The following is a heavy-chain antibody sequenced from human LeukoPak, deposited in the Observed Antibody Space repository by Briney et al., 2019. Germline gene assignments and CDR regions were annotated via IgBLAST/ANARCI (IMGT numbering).Heavy chain of an antibody. CDR2: ISSYKGNA. CDR3: AREYYYYYYMDV. J-gene: IGHJ6*03. CDR1: GYTFTSYV. Sequence: AAVKVSFKASGYTFTSYVIGWVRQAPGQGLEWVGCISSYKGNANYAQKLQGRVTMTTDRSTSTAYMELRSLRSDDTAVSYCAREYYYYYYMDVWGKGTTVTVSS. V-gene: IGHV1-18*01.